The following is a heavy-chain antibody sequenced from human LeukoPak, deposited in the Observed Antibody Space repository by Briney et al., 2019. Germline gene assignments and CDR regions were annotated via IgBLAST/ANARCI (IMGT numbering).Heavy chain of an antibody. D-gene: IGHD3-10*01. J-gene: IGHJ4*02. CDR3: ARANPMVRGVISDY. CDR2: ISSSGSTI. V-gene: IGHV3-48*03. CDR1: GFTFSSYE. Sequence: GASLRLSCAASGFTFSSYEMNWVRQAPGKGLEWVSYISSSGSTIYYADSVKGRFTISRDNAKNSLYLQMNSLRAEDTAVYYCARANPMVRGVISDYWGQGTLVTVSS.